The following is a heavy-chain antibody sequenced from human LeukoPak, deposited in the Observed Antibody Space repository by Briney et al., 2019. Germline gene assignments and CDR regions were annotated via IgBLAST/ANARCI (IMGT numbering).Heavy chain of an antibody. J-gene: IGHJ4*02. CDR3: ARATYYDYVWGSPDFDY. CDR2: MNPNSGNT. CDR1: GYTFTSYY. D-gene: IGHD3-16*01. Sequence: ASVKVSCKASGYTFTSYYINWVRQATGQGLEWMGWMNPNSGNTGYAQKFQGRVTMTRDTSISTAYMELSSLRSDDTAVYYCARATYYDYVWGSPDFDYWGQGTLVTVSS. V-gene: IGHV1-8*01.